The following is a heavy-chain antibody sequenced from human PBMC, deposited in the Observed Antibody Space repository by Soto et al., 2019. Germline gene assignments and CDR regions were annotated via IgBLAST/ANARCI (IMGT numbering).Heavy chain of an antibody. CDR1: GFTFNTYD. V-gene: IGHV3-21*01. D-gene: IGHD2-21*01. CDR2: ITTSSAYI. CDR3: VRSGTARLLSHGWFDY. Sequence: EVQLVESGGGLVKPGGSLRLSCAASGFTFNTYDMNWVRQAPGKGLEWVASITTSSAYIYYADSLKGRITISRDNAKNSLVLQMNSLRAEHTAVYYCVRSGTARLLSHGWFDYWGQGTLVTVSS. J-gene: IGHJ5*01.